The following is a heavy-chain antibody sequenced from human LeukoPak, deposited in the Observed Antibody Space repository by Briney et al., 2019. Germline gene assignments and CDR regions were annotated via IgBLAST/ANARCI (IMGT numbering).Heavy chain of an antibody. D-gene: IGHD5-18*01. CDR1: GFTFDSYG. J-gene: IGHJ4*02. CDR2: IWYDGSNK. V-gene: IGHV3-33*08. CDR3: ARDDSYGRDYFDY. Sequence: PGGSLRLSCAASGFTFDSYGMHWVRQAPGKGLEWVAVIWYDGSNKYYADSVKGRFTISRDNSKNTLYLQMNSLRAEDTAVYYCARDDSYGRDYFDYWGQGTLVTVSS.